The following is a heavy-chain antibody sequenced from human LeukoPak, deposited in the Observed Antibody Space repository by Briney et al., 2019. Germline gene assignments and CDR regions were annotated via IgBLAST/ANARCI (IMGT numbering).Heavy chain of an antibody. CDR3: ARTTYDSSGYYPNFDY. CDR1: GGTFSSYA. D-gene: IGHD3-22*01. Sequence: SVKVSCKASGGTFSSYAIIWVRQAPGQGLEWMGGIIPIFGTANYAQKFQGRVTITTDESTSTAYMELSSLRSEDTAVYYCARTTYDSSGYYPNFDYWGQGTLVTVSS. CDR2: IIPIFGTA. J-gene: IGHJ4*02. V-gene: IGHV1-69*05.